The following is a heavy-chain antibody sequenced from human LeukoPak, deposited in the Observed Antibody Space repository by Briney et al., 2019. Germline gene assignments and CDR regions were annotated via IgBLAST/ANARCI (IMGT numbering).Heavy chain of an antibody. CDR2: IIPILGIA. J-gene: IGHJ1*01. D-gene: IGHD2-21*02. V-gene: IGHV1-69*04. CDR1: GGTFSSYA. CDR3: ATAYCGGDCYYRAEYFQH. Sequence: SVKVSCKASGGTFSSYAISWVRQAPGQGLEWMGRIIPILGIANYAQKFQGRVTITADKSTSTAYMELSSLRSEDTAVYYCATAYCGGDCYYRAEYFQHWGQGTLVTVSS.